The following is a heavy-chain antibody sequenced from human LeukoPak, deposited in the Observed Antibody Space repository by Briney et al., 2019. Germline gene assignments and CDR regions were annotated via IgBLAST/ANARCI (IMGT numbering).Heavy chain of an antibody. CDR3: ARGENSKTYPVSGY. Sequence: PGGSLRLSCAVSGITLSNYGMSWVRQAPGKGLEWVAGISDSGGRTNYADSVKGRFTISRDNSKNTLFLQMNSLRAEDTAVYYCARGENSKTYPVSGYWGQGTLVTVSS. V-gene: IGHV3-23*01. CDR1: GITLSNYG. J-gene: IGHJ4*02. CDR2: ISDSGGRT. D-gene: IGHD2/OR15-2a*01.